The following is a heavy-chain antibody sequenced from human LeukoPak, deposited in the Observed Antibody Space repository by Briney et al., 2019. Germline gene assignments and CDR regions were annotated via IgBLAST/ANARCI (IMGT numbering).Heavy chain of an antibody. J-gene: IGHJ6*02. Sequence: PGGSLRLSCAASGFTFSSYGMHWVRQAPGKGLEWVAVISYDGSNKYYADSVEGRFTISRDNSKDTLYLQMNSLRAEDTAVYYCAKDEGYSYGLNYYYYYYGMDVWGQGTTVTVSS. D-gene: IGHD5-18*01. CDR2: ISYDGSNK. CDR1: GFTFSSYG. CDR3: AKDEGYSYGLNYYYYYYGMDV. V-gene: IGHV3-30*18.